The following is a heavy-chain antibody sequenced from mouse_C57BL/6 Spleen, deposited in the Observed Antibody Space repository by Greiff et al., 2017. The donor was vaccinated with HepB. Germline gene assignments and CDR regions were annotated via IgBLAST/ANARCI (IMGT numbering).Heavy chain of an antibody. D-gene: IGHD2-1*01. CDR2: IWGGGST. Sequence: VKLMESGPGLVAPSQSLSITCTVSGFSLTSYGVDWVRQPPGKGLEWLGGIWGGGSTNYNSALMSRLSISKDKSKSQVFLKMNSLQTDDTAMYYGAKRYYGNPTAMDYWGQGTSVTVSS. CDR1: GFSLTSYG. J-gene: IGHJ4*01. V-gene: IGHV2-9*01. CDR3: AKRYYGNPTAMDY.